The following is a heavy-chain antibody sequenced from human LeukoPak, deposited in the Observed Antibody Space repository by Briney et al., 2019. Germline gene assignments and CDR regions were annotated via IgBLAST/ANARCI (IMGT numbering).Heavy chain of an antibody. J-gene: IGHJ4*02. Sequence: GGSLRLSCAASGLTFSRYEVNWVRQAPGKGLEWVGSIKSKTDGGTTDYAAPVKGRFTISRDDSKDTLYVQMNSLKTEDTAVYYCTTEMHWGQGTLVTVSS. CDR3: TTEMH. CDR1: GLTFSRYE. CDR2: IKSKTDGGTT. V-gene: IGHV3-15*01.